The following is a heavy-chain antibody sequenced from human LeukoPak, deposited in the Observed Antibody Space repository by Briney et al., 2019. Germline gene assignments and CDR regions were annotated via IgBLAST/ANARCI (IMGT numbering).Heavy chain of an antibody. D-gene: IGHD5-24*01. CDR2: IHPHGIF. CDR1: GGSCDDYY. J-gene: IGHJ4*02. V-gene: IGHV4-34*01. CDR3: SRGRDRSKAGDH. Sequence: PSETLFLTCDVSGGSCDDYYCSWIRQPPGKGLEWIGEIHPHGIFYYNSSLMSRVTISIDTSKSQFSLRLTSVTAADTAIYYCSRGRDRSKAGDHWGQGSLVTVSS.